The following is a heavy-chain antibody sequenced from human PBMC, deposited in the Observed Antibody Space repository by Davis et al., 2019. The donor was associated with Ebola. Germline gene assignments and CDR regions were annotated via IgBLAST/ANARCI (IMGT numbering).Heavy chain of an antibody. J-gene: IGHJ4*02. CDR2: VSGSGDST. V-gene: IGHV3-23*01. Sequence: PGGSLRLSCAASGFTFSSYSMSWVRQAPGKGLEWVSAVSGSGDSTYYADSVKGRFTISRDNSKNTLYLQMNSLRAEDTALYYCARGILEWLFYFDYWGQGTLVTVSS. D-gene: IGHD3-3*01. CDR3: ARGILEWLFYFDY. CDR1: GFTFSSYS.